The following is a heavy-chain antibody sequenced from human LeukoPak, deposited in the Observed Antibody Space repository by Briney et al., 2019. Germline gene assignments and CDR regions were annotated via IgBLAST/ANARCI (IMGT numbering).Heavy chain of an antibody. CDR3: ARGRRGGSPTYGLAV. D-gene: IGHD2-15*01. J-gene: IGHJ6*02. CDR2: IWYDGSNK. CDR1: GFTFSSYG. Sequence: PGGSLRLSCAASGFTFSSYGMHWVRQAPGKGLEWVAVIWYDGSNKYYADSVKGRFTISRDNSKNTLYLQMNSLRAEDTAVYYCARGRRGGSPTYGLAVWGQGTTVTVSS. V-gene: IGHV3-33*01.